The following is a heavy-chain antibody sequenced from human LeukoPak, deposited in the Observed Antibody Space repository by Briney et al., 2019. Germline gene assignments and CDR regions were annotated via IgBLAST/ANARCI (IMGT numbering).Heavy chain of an antibody. CDR2: INHSGST. V-gene: IGHV4-34*01. CDR3: ARHLLSSDAFDI. Sequence: PSETLSLTCAVYGGSFSGYYWSWIRQPPGKGLEWIGEINHSGSTNYNPSLKSRVTISVDTSKNQFSLKLSSVTAADTAVYYCARHLLSSDAFDIWGQGTMVTVSS. J-gene: IGHJ3*02. CDR1: GGSFSGYY.